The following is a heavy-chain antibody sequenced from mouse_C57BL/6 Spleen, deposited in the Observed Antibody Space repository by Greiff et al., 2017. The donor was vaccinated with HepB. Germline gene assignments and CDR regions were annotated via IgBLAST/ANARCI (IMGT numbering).Heavy chain of an antibody. D-gene: IGHD2-4*01. CDR3: ARDGYDYDGYWYFDV. Sequence: EVKLVESGPGLVKPSQSLSLTCSVTGYSITSGYYWYWIRQFPGNILEWMGFISYDGSNNYNPSLKNRISITRDTSKNQFFLTLNSVTTENTATYYCARDGYDYDGYWYFDVWGTGTTVTVSS. CDR1: GYSITSGYY. J-gene: IGHJ1*03. V-gene: IGHV3-6*01. CDR2: ISYDGSN.